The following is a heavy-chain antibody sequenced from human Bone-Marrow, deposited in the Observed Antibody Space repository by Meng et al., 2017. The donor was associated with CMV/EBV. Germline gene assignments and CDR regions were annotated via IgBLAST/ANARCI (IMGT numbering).Heavy chain of an antibody. J-gene: IGHJ3*02. CDR2: IYPGDSDT. CDR1: GYSFTNYW. D-gene: IGHD2-2*02. Sequence: GGSLRLSCKGSGYSFTNYWIGWVRQMPGKGLEWMGIIYPGDSDTRYSPSFQGQVTISADKSISTAYLQWSSLKASDTAMYYCARDSVGYCSSTSCYSSAAFDIWGQGTMVTVSS. V-gene: IGHV5-51*01. CDR3: ARDSVGYCSSTSCYSSAAFDI.